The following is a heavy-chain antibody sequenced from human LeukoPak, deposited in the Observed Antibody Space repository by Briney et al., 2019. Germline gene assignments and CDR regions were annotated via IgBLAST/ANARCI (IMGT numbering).Heavy chain of an antibody. D-gene: IGHD6-13*01. CDR2: INADGSTT. J-gene: IGHJ4*02. CDR1: GFTFSTYW. V-gene: IGHV3-74*01. Sequence: GGSLRLSCAASGFTFSTYWMHWVRQGPGKGLVWVSRINADGSTTTYADSVKGRFTISRDNTKNTLYLQMNSLRAEDTAIYYCARGPSHSSSWYGLDDWGQGALVTVFS. CDR3: ARGPSHSSSWYGLDD.